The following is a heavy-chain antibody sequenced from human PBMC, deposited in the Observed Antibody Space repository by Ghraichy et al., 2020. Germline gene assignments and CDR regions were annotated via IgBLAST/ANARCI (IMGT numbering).Heavy chain of an antibody. D-gene: IGHD4-17*01. Sequence: SETPSLTCAVHGGSFSGFYWSWIRQSPGQGLEWSGEINQSENTNYNPSLKSRVAISRDTSKDQFSLQLKSVTAADTAVYYCSRTVRGYGDSTGGRFDYWGQGTLVTVSS. J-gene: IGHJ4*02. CDR1: GGSFSGFY. CDR2: INQSENT. V-gene: IGHV4-34*01. CDR3: SRTVRGYGDSTGGRFDY.